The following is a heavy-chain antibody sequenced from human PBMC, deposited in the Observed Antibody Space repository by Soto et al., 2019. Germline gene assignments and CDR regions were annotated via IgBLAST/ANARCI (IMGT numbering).Heavy chain of an antibody. CDR2: ISYDGSNK. V-gene: IGHV3-30-3*01. CDR1: GFTFSSYA. D-gene: IGHD1-26*01. Sequence: GGSLRLSCAASGFTFSSYAMHWVRQAPGKGLEWVAVISYDGSNKYYADSVKGRFTISRDNSKNTLYLQMNSLRAEDTAVYYCARARSGSYGYWGQGTLVTVS. J-gene: IGHJ4*02. CDR3: ARARSGSYGY.